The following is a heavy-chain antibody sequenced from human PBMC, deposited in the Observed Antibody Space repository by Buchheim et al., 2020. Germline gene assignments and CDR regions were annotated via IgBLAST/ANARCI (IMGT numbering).Heavy chain of an antibody. Sequence: QVQLQESGPGLVKPSGTLSLTCTVSGGSISSSDWWSWVRQPPGRGLEWIGELYHSGSTHYNASLKSRVTISVDKSKNQFSLNLSSVTAADTAVYYCAKYSGYDYARFDYWGQGTL. CDR3: AKYSGYDYARFDY. J-gene: IGHJ4*02. CDR1: GGSISSSDW. CDR2: LYHSGST. V-gene: IGHV4-4*02. D-gene: IGHD5-12*01.